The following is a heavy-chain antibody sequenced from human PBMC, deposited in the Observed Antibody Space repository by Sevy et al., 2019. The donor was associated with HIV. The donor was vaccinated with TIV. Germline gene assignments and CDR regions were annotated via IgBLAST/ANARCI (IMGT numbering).Heavy chain of an antibody. CDR1: GFTFSSYS. Sequence: GSLRLSCAASGFTFSSYSMNWVRQAPGKGLEWVSYISSSSSTIYYADSVKGRFTISRDNAKNSLYLQMNSLRDEDTAVYYCARDQATVTTRGVLDYWGQGTLVTVSS. V-gene: IGHV3-48*02. CDR3: ARDQATVTTRGVLDY. J-gene: IGHJ4*02. D-gene: IGHD4-17*01. CDR2: ISSSSSTI.